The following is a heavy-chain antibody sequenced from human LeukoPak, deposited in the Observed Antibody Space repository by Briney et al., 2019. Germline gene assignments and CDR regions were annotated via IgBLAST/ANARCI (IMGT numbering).Heavy chain of an antibody. CDR3: ARDLRGNDYVWGSYPLLDP. D-gene: IGHD3-16*02. J-gene: IGHJ5*02. CDR1: GYTFTTYA. Sequence: ASVNVSCKASGYTFTTYAMNWVRQAPGQGLEWMGWINTNTGNPTYAQGFTGRFVFSLDTSVSTAYLQISSLKAEDTAVYYCARDLRGNDYVWGSYPLLDPWGQGTLVTVSS. CDR2: INTNTGNP. V-gene: IGHV7-4-1*02.